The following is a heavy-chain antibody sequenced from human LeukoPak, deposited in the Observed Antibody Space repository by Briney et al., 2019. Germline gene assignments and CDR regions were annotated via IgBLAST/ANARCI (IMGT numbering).Heavy chain of an antibody. CDR3: ARLAETPDYYSNGGYFYLGY. CDR1: RYTFTSYD. V-gene: IGHV1-8*01. Sequence: ASVKVSCKASRYTFTSYDINWVRKAAGQGLEWMGWMNPNTGRTGYAQKFQGRVTMTRDTSITTAYMELTSLTYEDTAVYYCARLAETPDYYSNGGYFYLGYWGQGTPVTVSS. D-gene: IGHD3-22*01. J-gene: IGHJ4*02. CDR2: MNPNTGRT.